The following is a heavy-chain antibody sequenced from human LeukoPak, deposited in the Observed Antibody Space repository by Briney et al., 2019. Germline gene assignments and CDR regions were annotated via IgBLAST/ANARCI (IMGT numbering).Heavy chain of an antibody. D-gene: IGHD2-8*01. CDR1: GGSISSDDYY. CDR3: ARAPILTNSWYWFDH. J-gene: IGHJ5*02. Sequence: SETLSLTCTVSGGSISSDDYYWSWIRQPPGKGLEWIGYIYNSGTTYYNPSLKSRVTISIDTSKNQFSLKLSSVTAADTALYYCARAPILTNSWYWFDHWGQGTLVTVSS. CDR2: IYNSGTT. V-gene: IGHV4-30-4*01.